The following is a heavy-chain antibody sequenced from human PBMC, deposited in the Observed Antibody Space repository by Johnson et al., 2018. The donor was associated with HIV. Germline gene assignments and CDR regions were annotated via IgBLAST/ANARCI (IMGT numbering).Heavy chain of an antibody. D-gene: IGHD3-22*01. CDR2: ISYDGSNK. Sequence: QVQPVESGGGVVQPGRSPRLSCAASGFTFSNHGMHWVRQAPGEGLEWVAVISYDGSNKYYADSVKGRFTISRDNSKNTLYLQMNSLRAEDTAVYYCAREGNYYDSSSHAFDIWGQGTMVTVSS. CDR3: AREGNYYDSSSHAFDI. J-gene: IGHJ3*02. V-gene: IGHV3-30*03. CDR1: GFTFSNHG.